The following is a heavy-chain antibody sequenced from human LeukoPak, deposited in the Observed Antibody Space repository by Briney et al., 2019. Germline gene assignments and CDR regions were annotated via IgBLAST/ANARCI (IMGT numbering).Heavy chain of an antibody. CDR3: TRDTFGARDY. D-gene: IGHD3-10*01. CDR1: GFTFSSNW. CDR2: INPDGSDT. Sequence: GGSLRLSWAASGFTFSSNWMHWIREVPGEGLVWAALINPDGSDTSYADSVKGRFTISRDNAKNTLYLHMNSLRVEDTALYYCTRDTFGARDYWGQGTLVTVSS. J-gene: IGHJ4*02. V-gene: IGHV3-74*01.